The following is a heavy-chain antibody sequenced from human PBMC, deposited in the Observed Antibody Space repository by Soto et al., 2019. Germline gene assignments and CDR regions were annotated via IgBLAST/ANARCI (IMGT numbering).Heavy chain of an antibody. J-gene: IGHJ4*02. V-gene: IGHV4-59*08. D-gene: IGHD1-26*01. CDR3: ARLGGSYAVPHFDY. CDR1: GGSITTYH. Sequence: PSETLSLTCTVSGGSITTYHWSWIRQPPGKGLEWIGYIYYSGSTNYNPSLKSRVTISVDTSKNQFSLKLSSVTAADTAVYYCARLGGSYAVPHFDYWGQGTLVTVSS. CDR2: IYYSGST.